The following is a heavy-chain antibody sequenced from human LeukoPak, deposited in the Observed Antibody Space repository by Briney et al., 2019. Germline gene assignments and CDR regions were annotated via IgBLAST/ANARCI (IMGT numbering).Heavy chain of an antibody. Sequence: SETLSLTCAASGGSISSGGYSWSWIRQPPGKGLEWIGYIYHSGSTYYNPSLKSRVTISVDRSKNQFSLKLSSVTAADTAVYYCARGAGFYDILTGYYRFDWFDPWGQGTLVTVSS. CDR2: IYHSGST. J-gene: IGHJ5*02. CDR1: GGSISSGGYS. D-gene: IGHD3-9*01. CDR3: ARGAGFYDILTGYYRFDWFDP. V-gene: IGHV4-30-2*01.